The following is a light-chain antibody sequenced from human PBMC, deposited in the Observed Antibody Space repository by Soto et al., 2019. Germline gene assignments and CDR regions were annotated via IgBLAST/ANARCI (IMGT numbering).Light chain of an antibody. CDR2: LNSDGSH. Sequence: QSVLTQSPSASASLGASVKLTCTLSSGHSSYAIAWHQQQPQKGPRYLMKLNSDGSHSKGDGIPDRFSGSSTGAERHLTISTRQAEDEVDSFCQTWGTGITVFGGGTKLTVL. CDR3: QTWGTGITV. V-gene: IGLV4-69*01. CDR1: SGHSSYA. J-gene: IGLJ2*01.